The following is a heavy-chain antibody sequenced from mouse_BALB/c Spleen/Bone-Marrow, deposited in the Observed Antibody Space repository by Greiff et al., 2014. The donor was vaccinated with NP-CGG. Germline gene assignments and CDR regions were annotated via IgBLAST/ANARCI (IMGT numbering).Heavy chain of an antibody. CDR2: IWSGGNT. J-gene: IGHJ4*01. CDR1: GFSLTSYG. V-gene: IGHV2-4*02. CDR3: AGAYYRYAMDY. Sequence: QVQLQQSGPGLVQPSQSLSITCTVSGFSLTSYGVHWVRQPPGKGLEWLGVIWSGGNTDYNATFISRLSISKDNFKSRVFFKMNSLQADDTAIYYCAGAYYRYAMDYWGQGTSATVSS. D-gene: IGHD2-14*01.